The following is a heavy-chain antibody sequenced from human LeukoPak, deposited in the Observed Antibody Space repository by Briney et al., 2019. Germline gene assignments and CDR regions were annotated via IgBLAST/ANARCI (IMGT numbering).Heavy chain of an antibody. V-gene: IGHV3-7*01. CDR3: ATDRGWRTSGYYLYYFEY. CDR2: IKHDGSEK. CDR1: GFIFTNYF. D-gene: IGHD3-3*01. J-gene: IGHJ4*02. Sequence: GGSPRLSCAASGFIFTNYFMSWVRQAPGKGLKWVASIKHDGSEKYYVDSVRGRFTISRDNTMNSLYLQMSSLRAEDTAVYYCATDRGWRTSGYYLYYFEYWGQGTLVTVSS.